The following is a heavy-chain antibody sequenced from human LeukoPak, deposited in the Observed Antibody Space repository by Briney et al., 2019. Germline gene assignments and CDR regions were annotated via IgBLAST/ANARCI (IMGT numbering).Heavy chain of an antibody. J-gene: IGHJ4*01. V-gene: IGHV3-7*01. CDR1: GFTFTDYW. CDR2: IRQDGGEK. CDR3: ARDGTAAGLYFDL. Sequence: GGSLRLSCAVSGFTFTDYWMNWVRQAPGKGLEWVASIRQDGGEKSYVDSVKGRFTISRDNTKSSLYLQINSLRAEDTAVYYCARDGTAAGLYFDLWCQGTLVTVPS. D-gene: IGHD6-13*01.